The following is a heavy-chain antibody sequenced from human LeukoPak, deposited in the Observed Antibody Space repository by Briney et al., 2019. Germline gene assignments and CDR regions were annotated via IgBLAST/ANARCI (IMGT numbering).Heavy chain of an antibody. D-gene: IGHD3-22*01. Sequence: ASVKVSCKASGYTFTSCGISWVRQAPGQGLEWMGWISAYNGNTNYAQKLQGRVTMTTDTSTSTAYMELRSLRSDDTAVYYCARDTKTYYYDSSGYYAIDYWGQGTLVTVSS. J-gene: IGHJ4*02. CDR1: GYTFTSCG. CDR2: ISAYNGNT. CDR3: ARDTKTYYYDSSGYYAIDY. V-gene: IGHV1-18*01.